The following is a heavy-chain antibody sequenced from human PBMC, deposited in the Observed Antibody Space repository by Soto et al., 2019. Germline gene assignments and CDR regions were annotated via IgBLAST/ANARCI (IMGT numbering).Heavy chain of an antibody. CDR1: GDSIIDSNAH. D-gene: IGHD6-19*01. V-gene: IGHV4-39*01. CDR2: FHNSGSL. CDR3: TSQWAEAAVTGTASFED. J-gene: IGHJ4*01. Sequence: SETLSLTCTLSGDSIIDSNAHWASIRQSPGPGLEWIGSFHNSGSLHYNPPFKSRATISVDTPKNQFSLKVNSVIAADTAIYYGTSQWAEAAVTGTASFEDWGQGTLVTVS.